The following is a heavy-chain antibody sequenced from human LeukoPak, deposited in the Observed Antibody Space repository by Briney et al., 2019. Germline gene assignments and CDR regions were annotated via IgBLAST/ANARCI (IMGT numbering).Heavy chain of an antibody. V-gene: IGHV3-33*06. Sequence: GGSLRLSCAASGFTLSNYGMHWVRQAPGKGLEWVAVIWYDGSNKYYADSVKGRFTISRDSSKNTLYLQMSSLRAEDTAVYYCAKGVYSSGWYYFDYWGQGTLVTVSS. J-gene: IGHJ4*02. CDR2: IWYDGSNK. CDR1: GFTLSNYG. D-gene: IGHD6-19*01. CDR3: AKGVYSSGWYYFDY.